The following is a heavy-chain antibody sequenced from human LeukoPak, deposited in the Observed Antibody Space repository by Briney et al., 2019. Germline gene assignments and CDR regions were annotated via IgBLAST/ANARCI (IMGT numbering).Heavy chain of an antibody. CDR1: GYTFTSYG. J-gene: IGHJ4*02. CDR2: ISAYNGNT. Sequence: GTSVKVSCKASGYTFTSYGISWVRQAPGQGLEWMGWISAYNGNTNYAQKLQGRVTMTTDTSTSTAYMELRSLRSDDTAVYYCARVPGPADDGGGYCFDYWGQGTLVSVSS. D-gene: IGHD3-22*01. V-gene: IGHV1-18*01. CDR3: ARVPGPADDGGGYCFDY.